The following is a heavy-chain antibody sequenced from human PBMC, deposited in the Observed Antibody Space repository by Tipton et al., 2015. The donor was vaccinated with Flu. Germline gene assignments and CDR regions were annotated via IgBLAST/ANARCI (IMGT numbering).Heavy chain of an antibody. CDR3: ARNGGSYSYQH. D-gene: IGHD3-10*01. CDR1: GGSISSYY. V-gene: IGHV4-59*13. Sequence: TLSLTCTVSGGSISSYYWSWLRQPPGKGLEWIGFVSYGGITNYNPSPKGRVTMSLDASKNHFSLSLSSVTAADTAVYYCARNGGSYSYQHWGQGTLVTVSS. J-gene: IGHJ1*01. CDR2: VSYGGIT.